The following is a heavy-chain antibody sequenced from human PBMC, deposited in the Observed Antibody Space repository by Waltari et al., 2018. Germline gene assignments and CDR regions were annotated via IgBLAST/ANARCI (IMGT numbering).Heavy chain of an antibody. V-gene: IGHV4-34*01. Sequence: QAQLHQWGAGLLKPSETLSLTCAVSGGYFSGYFWSWIRQSPGKVLEWIVEINRDGTANYNPSLKSRRGMSVDTIKGQISLSLSSVTAADAAVYYCARVGDYHGSGRFGLDVWGRGTRVTVSS. J-gene: IGHJ6*02. CDR1: GGYFSGYF. D-gene: IGHD3-10*01. CDR3: ARVGDYHGSGRFGLDV. CDR2: INRDGTA.